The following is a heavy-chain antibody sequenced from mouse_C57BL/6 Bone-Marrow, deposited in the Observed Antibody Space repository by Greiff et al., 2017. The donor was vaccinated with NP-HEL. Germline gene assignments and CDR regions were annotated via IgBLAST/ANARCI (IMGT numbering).Heavy chain of an antibody. CDR3: AIDSRENAMDY. J-gene: IGHJ4*01. V-gene: IGHV1-69*01. CDR2: IDPSDSYT. Sequence: VQLQQPGAELVMPGASVKLSCKASGYTFTSYWMHWVKQRPGQGLEWIGEIDPSDSYTNYNQKFKGKSTLTVDKSSSTAYMQLSSLTSEDSAVYYCAIDSRENAMDYWGQGTSVTVAS. CDR1: GYTFTSYW.